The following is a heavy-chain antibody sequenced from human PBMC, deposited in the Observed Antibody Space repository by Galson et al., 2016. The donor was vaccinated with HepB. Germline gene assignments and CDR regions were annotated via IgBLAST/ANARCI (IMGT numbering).Heavy chain of an antibody. Sequence: SLRLSCAASGFTFSTYSMNWVRQAPGKGLEWVSDISGSSAYTNYADSVKGRVTISRDNAKKSLYLQLNSLRAEDTAVYYCAREGGGNSYAGNAFDIWGQGTMLTVSS. CDR1: GFTFSTYS. V-gene: IGHV3-21*04. CDR3: AREGGGNSYAGNAFDI. J-gene: IGHJ3*02. CDR2: ISGSSAYT. D-gene: IGHD4-23*01.